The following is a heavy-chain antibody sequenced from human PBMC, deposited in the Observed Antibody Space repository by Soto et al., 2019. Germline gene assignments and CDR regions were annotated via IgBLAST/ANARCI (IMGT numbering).Heavy chain of an antibody. CDR2: IYHRGST. CDR3: AKKGYYRSGKINLFDS. Sequence: SETLSLPCTVSGYSINSDHYWGWIRQPPGKGLEWIGSIYHRGSTYYNLSLRSRVSISIDTSKNQFSLRLTSVTAADTAMYYCAKKGYYRSGKINLFDSWGQGTLVTVSS. D-gene: IGHD3-10*01. J-gene: IGHJ5*01. V-gene: IGHV4-38-2*02. CDR1: GYSINSDHY.